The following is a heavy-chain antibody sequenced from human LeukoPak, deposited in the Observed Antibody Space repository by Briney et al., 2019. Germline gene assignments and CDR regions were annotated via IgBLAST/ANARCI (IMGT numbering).Heavy chain of an antibody. Sequence: GASVKVSCKASGYTFTGYYMHWVRQAPGQGLEWMGRINPNSGGTNYAQKFQGRVTMTRDTSISTAYMELSRLRSDDTAVYYCARDLRFLEWLLSGYDYWGQGTLVTVSS. CDR3: ARDLRFLEWLLSGYDY. CDR2: INPNSGGT. J-gene: IGHJ4*02. V-gene: IGHV1-2*06. D-gene: IGHD3-3*01. CDR1: GYTFTGYY.